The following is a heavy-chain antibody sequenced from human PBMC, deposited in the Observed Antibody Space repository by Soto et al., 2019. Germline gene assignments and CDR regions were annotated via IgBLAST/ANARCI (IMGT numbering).Heavy chain of an antibody. CDR2: IFYTGSV. J-gene: IGHJ4*02. CDR1: GASVSSGRFY. Sequence: SETLSLTCVVSGASVSSGRFYWGWVRQSPGKGLEWIASIFYTGSVHSNPALESRFTISRDNAKNSLYLQMNSLRAEDTAVYYCARALWRFDYWGQGTLVTVSS. V-gene: IGHV4-39*02. CDR3: ARALWRFDY.